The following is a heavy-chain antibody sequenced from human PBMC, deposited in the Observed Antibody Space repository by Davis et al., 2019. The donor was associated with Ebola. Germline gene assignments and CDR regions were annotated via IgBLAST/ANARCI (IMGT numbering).Heavy chain of an antibody. Sequence: MPSETLSLTCTVSGGSISSYYWSWIRQPPGKGLEWIGYIYYSGSTTYNPSLKSRVTISVDTSKNQFSLKLSSVTAADTAVYYCAREAKSYYYDSSGYYSHYYFDYWGQGTLVTVSS. CDR3: AREAKSYYYDSSGYYSHYYFDY. V-gene: IGHV4-59*01. CDR2: IYYSGST. CDR1: GGSISSYY. D-gene: IGHD3-22*01. J-gene: IGHJ4*02.